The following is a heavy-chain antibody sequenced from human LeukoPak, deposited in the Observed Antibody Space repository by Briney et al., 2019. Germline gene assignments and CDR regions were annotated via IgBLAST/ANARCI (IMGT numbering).Heavy chain of an antibody. CDR3: ASRGYYGAFDI. V-gene: IGHV1-69*05. Sequence: GSPVKVSCKASGGTFSSYAISWVRQAPGQGLEWMGGIIPIFGTANYAQKFQGRVTITTDESTSTAYMELSSLRSEDTAVYYCASRGYYGAFDIWGQGTMVTVSS. D-gene: IGHD1-26*01. CDR1: GGTFSSYA. J-gene: IGHJ3*02. CDR2: IIPIFGTA.